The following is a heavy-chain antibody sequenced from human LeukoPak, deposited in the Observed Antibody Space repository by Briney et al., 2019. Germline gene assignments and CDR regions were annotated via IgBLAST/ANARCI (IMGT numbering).Heavy chain of an antibody. CDR3: VVAATGRGGLDV. CDR2: IKYDGSEK. D-gene: IGHD6-13*01. Sequence: GSLRLSCVASGFTFGSYWMSWVRQAPGKGLEWVANIKYDGSEKYYVDSVKGRFTISRDDAKNSLYLQMNSLRAEDTAVYYCVVAATGRGGLDVWGQGTTVTVSS. CDR1: GFTFGSYW. J-gene: IGHJ6*02. V-gene: IGHV3-7*01.